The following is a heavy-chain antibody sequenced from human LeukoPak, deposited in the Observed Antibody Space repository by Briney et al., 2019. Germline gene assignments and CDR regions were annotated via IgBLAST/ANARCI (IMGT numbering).Heavy chain of an antibody. CDR2: IYYSGST. CDR1: GGSSGSYY. J-gene: IGHJ4*02. V-gene: IGHV4-59*01. CDR3: ARYSGGYYYYFDY. D-gene: IGHD3-22*01. Sequence: PSETLSLTCTVSGGSSGSYYWSWIRQPPGKGLEWIGYIYYSGSTNYNPSLKSRVTISVDTSKSQFSLNLSSVTAADTAVYYCARYSGGYYYYFDYWGQGTLVTVSS.